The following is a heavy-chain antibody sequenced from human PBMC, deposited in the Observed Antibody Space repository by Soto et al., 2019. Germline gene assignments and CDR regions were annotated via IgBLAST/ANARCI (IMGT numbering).Heavy chain of an antibody. CDR2: IRHDGTT. CDR3: ARDRASSATGGMDV. CDR1: GGSISSRNW. Sequence: QVQLQESGPGLVKPSGTLSLTCAVSGGSISSRNWWSWVRQAPGKGLEWIGEIRHDGTTNYNPSLKSRGAXXGXKXXNQVSLNLSSVTAADTAVYYCARDRASSATGGMDVWGQGTTVTVSS. J-gene: IGHJ6*02. D-gene: IGHD2-2*01. V-gene: IGHV4-4*02.